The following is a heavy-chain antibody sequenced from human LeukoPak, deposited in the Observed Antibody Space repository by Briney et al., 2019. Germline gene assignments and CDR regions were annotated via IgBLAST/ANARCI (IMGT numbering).Heavy chain of an antibody. V-gene: IGHV4-39*01. CDR2: LYYLGSP. J-gene: IGHJ4*02. Sequence: PSETLSLTCIVSGGSIYSTNYYWGWLRQPPGKGLEWIGTLYYLGSPYYNPSLKSRLTISMATSKNQFSLKLSSVTSADTALYYCAKHYMGSSYNHGLDCWGQGTLVTVSS. CDR1: GGSIYSTNYY. D-gene: IGHD3-10*01. CDR3: AKHYMGSSYNHGLDC.